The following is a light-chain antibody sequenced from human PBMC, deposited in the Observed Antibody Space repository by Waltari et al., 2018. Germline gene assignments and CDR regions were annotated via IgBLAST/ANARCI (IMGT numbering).Light chain of an antibody. CDR1: ISNLATNY. V-gene: IGLV1-47*01. CDR3: ASWDDSLSVGV. J-gene: IGLJ3*02. CDR2: RNN. Sequence: QSVLTQPPSASGPPGQRVTISCSGSISNLATNYVYWYQQFPGTAPKLLIQRNNQRPSGVPDRFSGSKSGTSASLAISGLRSEDEADYYCASWDDSLSVGVFGGGTKLTVL.